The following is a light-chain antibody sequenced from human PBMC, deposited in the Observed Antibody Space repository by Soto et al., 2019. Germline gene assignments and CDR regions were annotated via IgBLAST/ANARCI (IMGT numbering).Light chain of an antibody. CDR3: RSYAGSYPRV. J-gene: IGLJ1*01. Sequence: QSALTQPRSVSGSPGQSVTISCTGTSSDVCGYNYVSWYQQHPGKAPKLMIYDVGKRPSGVPDRFSGSKSDNTASLTISGLQAEDEADYYCRSYAGSYPRVFGTGTKLTVL. CDR2: DVG. V-gene: IGLV2-11*01. CDR1: SSDVCGYNY.